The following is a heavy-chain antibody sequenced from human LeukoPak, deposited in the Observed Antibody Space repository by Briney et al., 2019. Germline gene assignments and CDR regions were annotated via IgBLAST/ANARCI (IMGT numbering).Heavy chain of an antibody. CDR3: ARTHSHYYGSGSYYIY. V-gene: IGHV1-69*13. CDR1: GGTFSSYA. Sequence: SVKVSCKGSGGTFSSYAISWVRQAPGQGLEWMGGIIPIFGTANYAQKFQGRVTITADESTSTAYMELSSLRSEDTAVYYCARTHSHYYGSGSYYIYWGQGTLVTVSS. CDR2: IIPIFGTA. D-gene: IGHD3-10*01. J-gene: IGHJ4*02.